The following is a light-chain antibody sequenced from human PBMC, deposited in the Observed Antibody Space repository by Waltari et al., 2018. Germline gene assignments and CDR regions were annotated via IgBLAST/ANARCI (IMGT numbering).Light chain of an antibody. V-gene: IGLV1-40*01. CDR3: QSYDTRLSVV. J-gene: IGLJ3*02. Sequence: QSVLTQPPSVSGAPGQRVAISCTGSSSNIGAGYDVHWYQQLPRTAPKLLIYGNNNRPAGVPDRFFGSTYGTSASLAITGLQAEDEADYYCQSYDTRLSVVFGGGTKLTVL. CDR2: GNN. CDR1: SSNIGAGYD.